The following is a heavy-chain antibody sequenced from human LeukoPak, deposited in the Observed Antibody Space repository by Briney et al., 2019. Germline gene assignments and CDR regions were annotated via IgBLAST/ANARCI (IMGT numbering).Heavy chain of an antibody. D-gene: IGHD2-15*01. J-gene: IGHJ4*02. Sequence: GASVKVSCKASGGAFISYAISWVRQAPGQGLEWMGGIIPIFGTANYAQKFQGRVTITADESTSTAYMELSSLRSEDTAVYYCARALLYCSGGSCYSSALDYWGQGTLVTVSS. CDR2: IIPIFGTA. CDR3: ARALLYCSGGSCYSSALDY. V-gene: IGHV1-69*13. CDR1: GGAFISYA.